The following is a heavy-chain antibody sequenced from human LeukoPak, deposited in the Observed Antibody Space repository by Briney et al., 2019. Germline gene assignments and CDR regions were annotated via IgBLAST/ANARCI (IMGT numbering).Heavy chain of an antibody. J-gene: IGHJ6*04. V-gene: IGHV3-9*01. CDR1: GFTFDDYA. Sequence: GGSLRLSCAASGFTFDDYAMHWVRQAPGKGLEWVSGLNWNSGGIVYADSVKGRFTISRDNAKNSLYLQMNSLRAEDTAVYYCAELGITMIGGVWGKGTTVTISS. CDR3: AELGITMIGGV. CDR2: LNWNSGGI. D-gene: IGHD3-10*02.